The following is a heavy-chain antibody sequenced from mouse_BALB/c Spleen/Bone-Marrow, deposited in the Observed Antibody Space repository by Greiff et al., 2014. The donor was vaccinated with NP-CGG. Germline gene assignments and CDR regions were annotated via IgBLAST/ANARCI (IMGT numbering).Heavy chain of an antibody. V-gene: IGHV14-3*02. Sequence: EVQGVESGAELVKPGASVKLSCTASGFNIKDTYMHWVKQRPEQGLEWIGRIDPANGNTKYDPKLQGKATITADTSSNTAYLQLSSLTSEDTAVYYCARYRLGTYFDYWGQGTTLTVSS. CDR1: GFNIKDTY. CDR2: IDPANGNT. CDR3: ARYRLGTYFDY. J-gene: IGHJ2*01. D-gene: IGHD2-14*01.